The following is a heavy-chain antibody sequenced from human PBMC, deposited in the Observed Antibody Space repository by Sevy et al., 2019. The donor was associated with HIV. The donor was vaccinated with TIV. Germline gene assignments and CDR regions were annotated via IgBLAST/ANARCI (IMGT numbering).Heavy chain of an antibody. CDR2: MYYSGST. D-gene: IGHD3-22*01. CDR1: GGSISSYY. CDR3: ARAAGRYYYDGD. Sequence: SETLSLTCTVSGGSISSYYWSWIRQPPGKGLEWIGYMYYSGSTNYNPSLKGRVTIYSDTSMNQFSLKLSSVTAADTAVYYCARAAGRYYYDGDWGQGTLVTVSS. V-gene: IGHV4-59*01. J-gene: IGHJ4*02.